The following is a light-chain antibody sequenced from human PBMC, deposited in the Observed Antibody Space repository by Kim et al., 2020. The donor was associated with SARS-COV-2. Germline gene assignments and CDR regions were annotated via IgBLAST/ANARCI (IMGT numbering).Light chain of an antibody. CDR2: KAS. CDR1: QSVTW. J-gene: IGKJ4*01. V-gene: IGKV1-5*03. CDR3: QQHDNYPLT. Sequence: SASVGDKVTITCRASQSVTWLAWYQQKPGKAPNLLIYKASSLESGVPSRFSGSGSGTEFTLTISSLQPDDFATYYCQQHDNYPLTFGGGTKVDIK.